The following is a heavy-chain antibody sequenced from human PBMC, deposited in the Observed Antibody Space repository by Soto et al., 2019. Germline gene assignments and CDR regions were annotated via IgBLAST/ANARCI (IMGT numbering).Heavy chain of an antibody. CDR3: SRAARLSPFDC. CDR2: IYHSGNT. CDR1: SGSIGSGLW. V-gene: IGHV4-4*02. Sequence: QMQLQESGPGLVKPSGTLSLTCGVSSGSIGSGLWWNWVRQPPGKGLEWSGEIYHSGNTNYNASLKSRVTISGDESKNQFSLKLTSVTAADTAVYFCSRAARLSPFDCWGQGILVTVSS. J-gene: IGHJ4*02. D-gene: IGHD6-6*01.